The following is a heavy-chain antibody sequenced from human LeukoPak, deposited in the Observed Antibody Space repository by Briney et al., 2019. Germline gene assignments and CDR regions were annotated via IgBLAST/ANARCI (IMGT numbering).Heavy chain of an antibody. V-gene: IGHV4-39*07. CDR1: GGSISSTSYY. D-gene: IGHD3-16*02. CDR2: INHSGST. Sequence: PSETLSLTCLVSGGSISSTSYYWSWIRQPPGKGLEWIGEINHSGSTNYNPSLKSRVTISVDTSKNQFSLKLSSVTAADTAVYYCARGHNDYVWGSYRYRLDYWGQGTLVTVSS. CDR3: ARGHNDYVWGSYRYRLDY. J-gene: IGHJ4*02.